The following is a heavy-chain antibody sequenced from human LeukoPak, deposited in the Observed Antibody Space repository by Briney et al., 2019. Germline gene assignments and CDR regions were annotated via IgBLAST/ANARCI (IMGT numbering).Heavy chain of an antibody. J-gene: IGHJ6*03. CDR2: INPNSGGT. D-gene: IGHD3-10*01. V-gene: IGHV1-2*02. CDR3: AYLYYYYYYMDV. Sequence: ASVKVSCKASGYTFTGYYMHWVRQAPGQGLEWMGWINPNSGGTNYAQKFQGRVTMTRDTSISTAYMELSRLRSEDTAVYYCAYLYYYYYYMDVWGKGTTVTVSS. CDR1: GYTFTGYY.